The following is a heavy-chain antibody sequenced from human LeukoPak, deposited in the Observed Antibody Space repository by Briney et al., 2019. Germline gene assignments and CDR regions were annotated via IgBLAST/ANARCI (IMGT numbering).Heavy chain of an antibody. D-gene: IGHD6-13*01. CDR3: ARASEVYSSSWPYYFDY. J-gene: IGHJ4*02. Sequence: GGSLRLSCAASGFTFSSYSMHWVRQAPGKGLEWVAVISYDGSNKYYADSVKGRFTISRDNSKNTLYLQMNSLRAEDTAVYYCARASEVYSSSWPYYFDYWGQGTLVTVSS. CDR2: ISYDGSNK. V-gene: IGHV3-30*03. CDR1: GFTFSSYS.